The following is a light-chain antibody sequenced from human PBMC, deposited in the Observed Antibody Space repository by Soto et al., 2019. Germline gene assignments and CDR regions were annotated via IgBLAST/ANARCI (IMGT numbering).Light chain of an antibody. CDR1: QSLSSN. CDR3: HQYNDWPWT. Sequence: IVMTQSPATLSVSPGERATLSCRASQSLSSNLAWYQQKPGQAPRLLIYGASTRATGIPARFSGSGSGTEFTLTISSLQSEDFAVYYCHQYNDWPWTLGQGTKVDI. V-gene: IGKV3-15*01. J-gene: IGKJ1*01. CDR2: GAS.